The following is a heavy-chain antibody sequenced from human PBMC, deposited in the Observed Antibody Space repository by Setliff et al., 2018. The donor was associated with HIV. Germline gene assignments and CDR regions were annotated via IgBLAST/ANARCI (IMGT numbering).Heavy chain of an antibody. CDR3: ARGNFNY. CDR1: GDSISSSIXX. Sequence: SETLSLTCAVSGDSISSSIXXWGWIRQPQGKGLEWIGSVYYGGITYYTPSLKSRFTISVDTSKNQFSLKLSSVTAADTGASYCARGNFNYWGQGTLVTVSS. J-gene: IGHJ4*02. V-gene: IGHV4-39*01. CDR2: VYYGGIT. D-gene: IGHD3-16*01.